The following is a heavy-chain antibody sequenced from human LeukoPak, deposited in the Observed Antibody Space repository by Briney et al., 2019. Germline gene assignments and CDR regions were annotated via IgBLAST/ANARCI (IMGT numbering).Heavy chain of an antibody. CDR2: MNPNSGNT. J-gene: IGHJ4*02. CDR3: ARGLGSYDSSELTWPMISF. CDR1: GYTFTSYD. V-gene: IGHV1-8*01. D-gene: IGHD3-22*01. Sequence: ASVKVSCKASGYTFTSYDINWVRQATGQGLEWMGWMNPNSGNTGYAQKFRGRITMTRSTSITTAYMELSSLRSEDTAVYYCARGLGSYDSSELTWPMISFWGQGTQVTVSS.